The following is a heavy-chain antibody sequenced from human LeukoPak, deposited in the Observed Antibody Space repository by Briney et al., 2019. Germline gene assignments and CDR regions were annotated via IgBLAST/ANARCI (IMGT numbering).Heavy chain of an antibody. CDR2: IYSSGST. V-gene: IGHV4-59*12. CDR3: ARDLARFDP. J-gene: IGHJ5*02. Sequence: SETLSLTCTVSGGSISNYYWGWIRQPPGKGLEYIGYIYSSGSTNYNPSLKSRVTMTVDTSKNELSLKLSSVTAADTAVCYCARDLARFDPWGQGTLVTVSS. CDR1: GGSISNYY.